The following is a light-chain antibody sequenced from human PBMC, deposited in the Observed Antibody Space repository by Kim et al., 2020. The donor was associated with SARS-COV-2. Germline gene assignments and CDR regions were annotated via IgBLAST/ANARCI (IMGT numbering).Light chain of an antibody. CDR3: QHPGT. CDR1: QSVSSN. CDR2: GAS. V-gene: IGKV3-15*01. Sequence: ATLSESPGERVTLSCWARQSVSSNVAWYQQKPGQPPRLLVYGASTRATGIPARFSGSGSGTEFSLSISSLQSEDFAVYYCQHPGTFGQGTKVDIK. J-gene: IGKJ1*01.